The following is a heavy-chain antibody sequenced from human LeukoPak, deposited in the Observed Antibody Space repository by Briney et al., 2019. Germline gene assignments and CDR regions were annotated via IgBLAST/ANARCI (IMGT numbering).Heavy chain of an antibody. J-gene: IGHJ6*02. V-gene: IGHV4-39*07. D-gene: IGHD4-17*01. CDR3: AMTWNGDYVTSRRASGYYYYYGMDV. CDR2: IHYSGSA. CDR1: GGSISSSSYY. Sequence: SETLSLTCTVSGGSISSSSYYWGWIRQPPGKGLEWIGSIHYSGSANYNPSLKSRVTISVDKSKNQFSLKLSSVTAADTAVYYCAMTWNGDYVTSRRASGYYYYYGMDVWGQGTTVTVSS.